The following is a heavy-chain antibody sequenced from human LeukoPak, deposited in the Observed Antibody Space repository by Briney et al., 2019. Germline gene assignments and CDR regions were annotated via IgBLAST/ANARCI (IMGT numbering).Heavy chain of an antibody. CDR2: IYYSGST. J-gene: IGHJ3*02. D-gene: IGHD3-10*01. Sequence: GSLRLSCTASGFTFGDYALSWVRQAPGKGLEWIGYIYYSGSTNYNPSLKSRVTISVDTSKNQFSLKLSSVTAADTAVYYCARGSGIHGGAFDIWGQGTMVTVSS. CDR3: ARGSGIHGGAFDI. CDR1: GFTFGDYA. V-gene: IGHV4-59*12.